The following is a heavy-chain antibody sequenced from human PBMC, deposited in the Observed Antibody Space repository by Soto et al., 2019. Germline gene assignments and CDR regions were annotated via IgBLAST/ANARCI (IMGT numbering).Heavy chain of an antibody. D-gene: IGHD2-21*01. CDR2: DYHVGST. CDR3: ARDRGLAYTNAFDF. V-gene: IGHV4-4*02. CDR1: GDSISSTRW. Sequence: VQLHQSGPGLVKPSGTLSLTCVVSGDSISSTRWWSWVRQSPGKGLEWIGDDYHVGSTNYNPSLKSRVTISLDKSNNQFSLSLTSVTAADTAVYYCARDRGLAYTNAFDFWGQGILVTVSA. J-gene: IGHJ4*02.